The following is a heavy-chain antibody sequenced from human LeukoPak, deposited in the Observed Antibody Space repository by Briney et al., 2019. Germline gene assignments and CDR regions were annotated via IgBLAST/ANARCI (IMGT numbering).Heavy chain of an antibody. Sequence: ASVKVSCKASGYTFTDYYMYWVRQAPGQGLEWMGWINPNSGGTNYAQKFQGRVTMTRDTSISTAYMELSRLRSDDTAVYYCARRYCSSTSCFLDAFDIWGQGTMVTVSS. J-gene: IGHJ3*02. CDR2: INPNSGGT. V-gene: IGHV1-2*02. D-gene: IGHD2-2*01. CDR3: ARRYCSSTSCFLDAFDI. CDR1: GYTFTDYY.